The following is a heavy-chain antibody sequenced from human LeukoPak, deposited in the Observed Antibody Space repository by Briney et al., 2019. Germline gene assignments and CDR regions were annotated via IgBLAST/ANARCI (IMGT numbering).Heavy chain of an antibody. V-gene: IGHV4-61*08. Sequence: SQTLSLTCAVSGGSISSGGYYWSWIRQPPGKGLEWIGYIYYSGSTNYNPSLKSRVTISVDTSKNQFSLKLSSVTAADTAVYYCARNGYYDSSGYYYYWGQGTLVTVSS. CDR3: ARNGYYDSSGYYYY. CDR1: GGSISSGGYY. CDR2: IYYSGST. D-gene: IGHD3-22*01. J-gene: IGHJ4*02.